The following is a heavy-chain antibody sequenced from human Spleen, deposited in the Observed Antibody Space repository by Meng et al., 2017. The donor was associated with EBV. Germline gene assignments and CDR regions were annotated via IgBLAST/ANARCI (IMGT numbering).Heavy chain of an antibody. Sequence: EVQLVESGGGLVQPGGSLRLSCAASGFTFSNYWMHWVRQAPGKGLVWVSCINSDGSITSYADSVKGRFTISRDNAKNMLYLQMNSLRAEDTAVYYCTWMGSGVPYWGQGTLVTVSS. CDR1: GFTFSNYW. V-gene: IGHV3-74*01. CDR3: TWMGSGVPY. CDR2: INSDGSIT. J-gene: IGHJ4*02. D-gene: IGHD6-25*01.